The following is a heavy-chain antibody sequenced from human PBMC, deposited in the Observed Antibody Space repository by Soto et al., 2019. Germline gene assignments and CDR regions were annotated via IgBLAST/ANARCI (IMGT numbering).Heavy chain of an antibody. CDR1: GGSISSYY. CDR3: ARVHDSSGYAFDY. CDR2: IYYSGST. V-gene: IGHV4-59*01. Sequence: PSETLSLTCTVSGGSISSYYWSWIRQPPGKGLEWIGYIYYSGSTNYNPSLKSRVTISVDTSKNQFSLKLSSVTAADTAVYYCARVHDSSGYAFDYWGRGPLVTVYS. D-gene: IGHD3-22*01. J-gene: IGHJ4*02.